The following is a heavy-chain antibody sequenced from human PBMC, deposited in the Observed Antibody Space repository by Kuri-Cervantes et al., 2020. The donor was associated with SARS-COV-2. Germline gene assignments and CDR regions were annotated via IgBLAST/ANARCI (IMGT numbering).Heavy chain of an antibody. CDR1: GFTVSSNY. CDR3: AKNRRTVAAPFDY. CDR2: ISSRGDST. J-gene: IGHJ4*02. V-gene: IGHV3-23*01. Sequence: GGSLRLSCVASGFTVSSNYMSWVRQAPGKGLEWVSSISSRGDSTYYADSVRGRFTISRDNSKNTLYLQMNSLRADDTAVYYCAKNRRTVAAPFDYWGQGTLVTVSS. D-gene: IGHD4-23*01.